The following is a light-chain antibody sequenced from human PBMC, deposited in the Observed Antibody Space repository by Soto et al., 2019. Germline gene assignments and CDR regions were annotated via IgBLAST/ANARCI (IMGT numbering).Light chain of an antibody. CDR2: GSD. J-gene: IGLJ1*01. CDR3: AAWDDSLNGDV. CDR1: SSNIGSKT. Sequence: QSALTQPPSASGTPGQRVTISCSGSSSNIGSKTVNWYQQLPGTAPKLLIYGSDQRPSGVPDRFSDSKSGTSASLAISGLQSEDEADYYCAAWDDSLNGDVFGTGTKVTVL. V-gene: IGLV1-44*01.